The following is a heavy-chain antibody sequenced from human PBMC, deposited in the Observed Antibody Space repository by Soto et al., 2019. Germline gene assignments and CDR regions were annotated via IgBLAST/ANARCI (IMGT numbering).Heavy chain of an antibody. CDR2: ISRDSGSI. CDR1: GFTFSSHS. Sequence: GGSLRLSCVASGFTFSSHSMNWVRQAPGKGLEWVSSISRDSGSIYHADSVKGRFTISRDNAQNSLYLQMNSLRAEDTAVYYCASNVGYGSGWYDNWGQGTLVTVSS. V-gene: IGHV3-21*06. J-gene: IGHJ5*02. CDR3: ASNVGYGSGWYDN. D-gene: IGHD6-19*01.